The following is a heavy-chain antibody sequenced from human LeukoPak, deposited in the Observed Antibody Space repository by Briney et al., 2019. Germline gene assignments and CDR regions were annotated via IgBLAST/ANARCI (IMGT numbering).Heavy chain of an antibody. CDR2: MNPNSGNT. CDR3: ARGAYYYDSSGPPAGY. J-gene: IGHJ4*02. Sequence: ASVKVSCKASGYTFTSYDINWVRQATGQGLEWMGWMNPNSGNTGYAQKFHGRVTMTRNTSISTAYMELSSLRSEDTAVYYCARGAYYYDSSGPPAGYWGQGTLVTVSS. D-gene: IGHD3-22*01. V-gene: IGHV1-8*01. CDR1: GYTFTSYD.